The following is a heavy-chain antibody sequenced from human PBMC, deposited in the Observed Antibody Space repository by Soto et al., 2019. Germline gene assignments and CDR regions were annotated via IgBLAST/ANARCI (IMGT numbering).Heavy chain of an antibody. D-gene: IGHD2-21*02. CDR3: ARVRNGDWYFDY. CDR2: IKIDGSIT. V-gene: IGHV3-74*01. J-gene: IGHJ4*02. Sequence: EVQLVESGGGLVQPGGSLRLSCAASGFTFSSYWMHWVRQVPGKGLVWVSRIKIDGSITSYADSVRGRFTISRDNAKNTLYLQMNSLRAEDTAVYYCARVRNGDWYFDYWGPGTLVTVSS. CDR1: GFTFSSYW.